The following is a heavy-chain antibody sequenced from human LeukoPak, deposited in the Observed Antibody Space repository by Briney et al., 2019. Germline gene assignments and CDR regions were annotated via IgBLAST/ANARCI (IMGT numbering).Heavy chain of an antibody. Sequence: GGSLRLSCAASGFTVTSNYMSWVRQAPGKGLQWVSVIFSGGSTYYADSVRGRFTASRDNSKNTLYLQMNSLRAEDTAVYYCAKYSWQQLVRAWTYFDLWGRGTLVTVSS. D-gene: IGHD6-13*01. CDR2: IFSGGST. V-gene: IGHV3-53*01. J-gene: IGHJ2*01. CDR3: AKYSWQQLVRAWTYFDL. CDR1: GFTVTSNY.